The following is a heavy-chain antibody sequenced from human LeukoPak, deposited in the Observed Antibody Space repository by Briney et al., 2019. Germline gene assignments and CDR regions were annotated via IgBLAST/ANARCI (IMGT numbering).Heavy chain of an antibody. CDR2: INSDGTTT. CDR1: GFTFVNFW. D-gene: IGHD3-3*01. V-gene: IGHV3-74*01. CDR3: ARSRFSLGVADFDY. Sequence: GGSLRLSCEASGFTFVNFWMHWVRQSPGQGLEWVAHINSDGTTTTYADSVQGRFTISRDNVKNTHYLQMTGLRVDDTAMYFCARSRFSLGVADFDYWGQGTLVTVSA. J-gene: IGHJ4*02.